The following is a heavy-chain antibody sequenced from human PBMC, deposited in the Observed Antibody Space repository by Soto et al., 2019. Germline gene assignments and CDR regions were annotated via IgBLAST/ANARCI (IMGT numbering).Heavy chain of an antibody. Sequence: QVQLVQSGAEVRKPGASVKVSCKASGYTFTSYGIRWVRQAPGQGLEWMGWISAGNGNTNYAQKFQGRVTMTTDTSTSKAYMKLRSRRSDDAAVEYCATSGVSEIDSWGQGTLVTVSS. CDR2: ISAGNGNT. V-gene: IGHV1-18*01. J-gene: IGHJ5*01. CDR3: ATSGVSEIDS. D-gene: IGHD2-8*01. CDR1: GYTFTSYG.